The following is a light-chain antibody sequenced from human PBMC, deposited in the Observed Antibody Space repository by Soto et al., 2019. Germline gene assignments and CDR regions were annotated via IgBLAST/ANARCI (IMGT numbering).Light chain of an antibody. V-gene: IGKV1-5*01. Sequence: DIQMTQSPSTLSASVGDRLTITCRASQSINNWLAWFQQKPGKAPKLLIYDASSSKSGVPSRFSGSRSGTAFSLTISSLQPDDFATYYCQQYDTYPLTFGGGTRVEIK. CDR2: DAS. J-gene: IGKJ4*01. CDR3: QQYDTYPLT. CDR1: QSINNW.